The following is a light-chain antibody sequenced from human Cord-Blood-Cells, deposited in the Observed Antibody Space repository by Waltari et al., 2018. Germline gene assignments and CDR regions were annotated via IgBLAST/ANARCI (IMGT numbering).Light chain of an antibody. V-gene: IGLV2-14*03. CDR2: DVS. J-gene: IGLJ3*02. CDR1: SSDVGGYNY. Sequence: QSALTQPASVSGSPGQSITISCTGTSSDVGGYNYVSWYQQQPGKAPKLMIYDVSNRPSGVSNRSSGSKSGNTASLTTSGLQAEDEADYYCSSYTSSSTLVFGGGTKLTVL. CDR3: SSYTSSSTLV.